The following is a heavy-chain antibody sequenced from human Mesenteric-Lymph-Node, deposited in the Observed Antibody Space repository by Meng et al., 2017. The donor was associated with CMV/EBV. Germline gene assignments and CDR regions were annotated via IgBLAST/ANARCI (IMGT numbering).Heavy chain of an antibody. V-gene: IGHV1-8*03. Sequence: ASVKVSCKASGYTFTTYDINWVRQAIGQGLEWMGWMNPNSGNTGYAQKLQGRVTITRNTSISTAYMELGSLRSEDTAVYYCARRALYSSSWAGYYGMDVWGQGTTVTVSS. J-gene: IGHJ6*02. CDR3: ARRALYSSSWAGYYGMDV. D-gene: IGHD6-13*01. CDR1: GYTFTTYD. CDR2: MNPNSGNT.